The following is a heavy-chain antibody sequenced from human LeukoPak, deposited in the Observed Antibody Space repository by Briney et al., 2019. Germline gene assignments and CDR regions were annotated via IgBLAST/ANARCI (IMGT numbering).Heavy chain of an antibody. CDR2: INHSGST. V-gene: IGHV4-34*01. Sequence: PSETLSLTCAVYGGSFSGYYWSWIRQPPGKGLEWIGEINHSGSTNYNPSLKSRVTISVDTSKNQFSLKLTSVTAADTAVYYCARELADTGFDYWGQGTLVTVSS. D-gene: IGHD6-25*01. J-gene: IGHJ4*02. CDR1: GGSFSGYY. CDR3: ARELADTGFDY.